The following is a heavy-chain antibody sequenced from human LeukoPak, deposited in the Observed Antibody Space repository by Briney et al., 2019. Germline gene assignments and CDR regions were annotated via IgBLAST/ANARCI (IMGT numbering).Heavy chain of an antibody. D-gene: IGHD3-16*02. V-gene: IGHV2-5*02. CDR3: AHSSMITFGGVIGMNFDY. Sequence: SGPTLSKPTQTLTLTCTFSGFALSTRGVGVGWIRQPPGKALEWLAPIYWDDDKRYSPSLKSRLTITQDTSKNQVVLTMTNMDPVDTATYYCAHSSMITFGGVIGMNFDYWGQGTLVTVSS. CDR2: IYWDDDK. CDR1: GFALSTRGVG. J-gene: IGHJ4*02.